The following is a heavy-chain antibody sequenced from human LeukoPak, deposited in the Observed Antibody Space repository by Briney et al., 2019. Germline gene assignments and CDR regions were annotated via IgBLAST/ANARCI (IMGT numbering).Heavy chain of an antibody. J-gene: IGHJ3*02. Sequence: PSETLSRTCTVSGGSISSSSYYWGWIRQPPGKGLEWIGSIYYSGSTYYNPSLKSRVTISVDTPKNQFSLKLSSVTAADTAVYYCARGQYYYDSSGSPDAFDIWGQGAMVTVSS. CDR3: ARGQYYYDSSGSPDAFDI. D-gene: IGHD3-22*01. V-gene: IGHV4-39*07. CDR1: GGSISSSSYY. CDR2: IYYSGST.